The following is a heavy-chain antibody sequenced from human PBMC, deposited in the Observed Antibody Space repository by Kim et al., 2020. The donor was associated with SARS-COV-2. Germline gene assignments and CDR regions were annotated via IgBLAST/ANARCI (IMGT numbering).Heavy chain of an antibody. CDR2: INHSGST. J-gene: IGHJ6*02. D-gene: IGHD3-10*01. CDR1: GGSFSGYY. Sequence: SETLSLTCAVYGGSFSGYYWSWIRQPPGKGLEWIGEINHSGSTNYNPSLKSRVTISVDTSKNQFSLKLSSVTAADTAVYYCARGKVVNTMVRGIHGGMDVWGQGTTVTVSS. CDR3: ARGKVVNTMVRGIHGGMDV. V-gene: IGHV4-34*01.